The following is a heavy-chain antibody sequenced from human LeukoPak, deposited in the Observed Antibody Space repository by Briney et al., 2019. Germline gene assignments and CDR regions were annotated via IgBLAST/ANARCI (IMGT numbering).Heavy chain of an antibody. Sequence: SETLSLTCAVSGGPISSGGYSWSWIRQPPGKGLEWIGYIYHSGSTYYNPSLKSRVTISVDRSKNQFSLKLSSVTAADTAVYYCARGANYPHYFDYWGQGTLVTVSS. CDR2: IYHSGST. CDR1: GGPISSGGYS. J-gene: IGHJ4*02. D-gene: IGHD3-10*01. CDR3: ARGANYPHYFDY. V-gene: IGHV4-30-2*01.